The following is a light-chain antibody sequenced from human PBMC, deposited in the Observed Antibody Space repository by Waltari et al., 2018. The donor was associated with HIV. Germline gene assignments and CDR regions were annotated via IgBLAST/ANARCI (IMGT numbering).Light chain of an antibody. CDR3: SSYGGGNTVL. V-gene: IGLV2-8*01. CDR1: SSDVGSFKY. CDR2: DVT. J-gene: IGLJ3*02. Sequence: QSALTQPPSASGSPGQSVTISCTRTSSDVGSFKYVSWYQQHQGKAHILMIYDVTKWPSGVPDRFSGSKSGNTASLTVSGLQAEDEADYYCSSYGGGNTVLFGGGTRLTVL.